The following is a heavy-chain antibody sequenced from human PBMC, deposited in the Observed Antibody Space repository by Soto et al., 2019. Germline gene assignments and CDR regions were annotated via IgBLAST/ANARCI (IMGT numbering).Heavy chain of an antibody. CDR2: ISDSGDIT. D-gene: IGHD2-15*01. CDR3: ARRGSR. CDR1: EFTFSTYA. Sequence: PGGSLRRSCAASEFTFSTYAMTWARQAPGRGLQWVATISDSGDITYYADSVKGRFTISRDNSRNTLYLQMKNLRAEDTALYYCARRGSRWGRGTKVTVSS. J-gene: IGHJ3*01. V-gene: IGHV3-23*01.